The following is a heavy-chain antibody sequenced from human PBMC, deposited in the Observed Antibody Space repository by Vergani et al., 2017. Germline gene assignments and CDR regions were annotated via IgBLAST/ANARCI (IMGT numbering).Heavy chain of an antibody. CDR3: ARHSPMYYDFWSGYTDHWFDP. CDR2: ISSSSSYI. Sequence: EVQLVESGGGLVKPGGSLRLSCAASGFTFSSYSMNWVRQAPGKGLEWVSSISSSSSYIYYADSVKGRVTISIDNAKNSLYLQMNSLRSEDTAVYYCARHSPMYYDFWSGYTDHWFDPWGQGTLVTVSS. J-gene: IGHJ5*02. D-gene: IGHD3-3*01. V-gene: IGHV3-21*04. CDR1: GFTFSSYS.